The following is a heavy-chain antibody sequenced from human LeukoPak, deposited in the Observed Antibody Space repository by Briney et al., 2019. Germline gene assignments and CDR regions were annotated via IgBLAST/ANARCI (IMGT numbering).Heavy chain of an antibody. CDR2: IRTSGST. V-gene: IGHV4-4*09. D-gene: IGHD2-2*01. CDR1: GGSISDYY. Sequence: PETLSLTCTVSGGSISDYYWSWIRQPPGTGLEWIGYIRTSGSTNYSPSLAGRVTMSVDTSKNQISLKLRSVTAADTAVYYCARPHSSTDFYAFGIWGQGTMVTVSS. J-gene: IGHJ3*02. CDR3: ARPHSSTDFYAFGI.